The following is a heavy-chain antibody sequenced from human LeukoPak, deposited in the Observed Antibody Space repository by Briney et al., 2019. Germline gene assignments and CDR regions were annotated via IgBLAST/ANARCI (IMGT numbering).Heavy chain of an antibody. V-gene: IGHV3-7*01. CDR1: GFTFSNYW. Sequence: GGSLRLSCAASGFTFSNYWMAWVRRAPGKGPEWVANINLDGSQKYYVDSVKGRFTISRDNAENSLYLQMNSLRAEDTAVYYCARGGIAAAGNTNFDYWGQGTLVTVSS. J-gene: IGHJ4*02. D-gene: IGHD6-13*01. CDR2: INLDGSQK. CDR3: ARGGIAAAGNTNFDY.